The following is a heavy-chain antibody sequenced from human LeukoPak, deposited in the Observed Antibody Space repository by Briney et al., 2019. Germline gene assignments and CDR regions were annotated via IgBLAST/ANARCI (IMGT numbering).Heavy chain of an antibody. CDR2: IFQDANDK. CDR3: ASRIVGTPDYFDY. Sequence: GGSLRLSCAAPGFTFSSYSMNWVRPAPGKGPEWVANIFQDANDKYYVDSVKGRFTISRDNAKNSLYLQLNSLRVEDTAVYYCASRIVGTPDYFDYWGQGTLVTVSS. CDR1: GFTFSSYS. V-gene: IGHV3-7*01. J-gene: IGHJ4*02. D-gene: IGHD1-26*01.